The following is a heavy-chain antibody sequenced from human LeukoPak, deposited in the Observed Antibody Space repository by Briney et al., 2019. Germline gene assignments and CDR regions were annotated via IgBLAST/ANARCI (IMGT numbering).Heavy chain of an antibody. CDR2: IYTSGST. V-gene: IGHV4-61*02. CDR3: ARDGAHWGSPFDY. D-gene: IGHD7-27*01. CDR1: GGSISSGSYY. Sequence: SETLSLTCTVSGGSISSGSYYWSWIRQPAGKGLEWIGRIYTSGSTNYNPSLKSRVTISVDTSKNQFSLKLSSVTAADTAVYYCARDGAHWGSPFDYWGQGTLVTVFS. J-gene: IGHJ4*02.